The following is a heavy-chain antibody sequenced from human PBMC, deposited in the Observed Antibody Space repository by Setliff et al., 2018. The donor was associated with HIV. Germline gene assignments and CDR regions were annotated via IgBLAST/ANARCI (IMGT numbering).Heavy chain of an antibody. CDR2: IYYSGST. V-gene: IGHV4-39*01. CDR3: ARHVDYFDSSGNDAFDI. CDR1: GDSISSSSYY. J-gene: IGHJ3*02. D-gene: IGHD3-22*01. Sequence: SETLSLTCTVSGDSISSSSYYWGWIRQPPGKGLEWIGSIYYSGSTYYNPSLKSRVTISVDTSKNQFSLKLSSVTAADTAVYYCARHVDYFDSSGNDAFDIWGQGTMVTVSS.